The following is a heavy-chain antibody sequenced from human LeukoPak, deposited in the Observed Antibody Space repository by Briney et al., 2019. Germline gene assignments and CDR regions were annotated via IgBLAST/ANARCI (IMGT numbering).Heavy chain of an antibody. D-gene: IGHD4-23*01. Sequence: GGSLRLSCAASGFTFSSYAMSWVRQAPGKGLEWVSGINDSGGSKSHADSVKGRFTISRDNSRNTLYLQMNRLRVEDTAVYYCAKGGNSGTYWGQGTLVTVSS. CDR2: INDSGGSK. CDR1: GFTFSSYA. CDR3: AKGGNSGTY. V-gene: IGHV3-23*01. J-gene: IGHJ4*02.